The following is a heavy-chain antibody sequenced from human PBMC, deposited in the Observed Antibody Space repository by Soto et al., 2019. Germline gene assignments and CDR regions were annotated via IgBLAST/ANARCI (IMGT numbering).Heavy chain of an antibody. J-gene: IGHJ3*02. CDR1: GFSLSTSGVG. CDR2: IYWDDDK. V-gene: IGHV2-5*02. D-gene: IGHD2-15*01. Sequence: QITLKESGPTLVKPTQTLTLTCTFSGFSLSTSGVGVGWIRQPPGKALEWLALIYWDDDKRYSPSLKSRLTITKDTSKNQVVLKMTNMDPVDTATYYCARLLGYCSGGSCQRAFDIWGQGTMVTVSS. CDR3: ARLLGYCSGGSCQRAFDI.